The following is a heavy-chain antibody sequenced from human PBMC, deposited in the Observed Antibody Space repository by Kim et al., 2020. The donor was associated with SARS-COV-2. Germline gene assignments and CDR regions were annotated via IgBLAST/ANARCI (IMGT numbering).Heavy chain of an antibody. Sequence: TYYPGSVKGRFTISRENAKNSLYLQMNSLRAGDTAVYYCARGENWNSFDYWGQGTLVTVSS. D-gene: IGHD1-7*01. V-gene: IGHV3-13*01. CDR2: T. CDR3: ARGENWNSFDY. J-gene: IGHJ4*02.